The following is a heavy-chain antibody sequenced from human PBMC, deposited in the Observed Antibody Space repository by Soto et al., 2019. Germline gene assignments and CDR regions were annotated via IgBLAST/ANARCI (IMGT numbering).Heavy chain of an antibody. Sequence: GGSLRLSCAASGFTFSSYGMHWVRQAPGKGLEWVAVIWYDGSNKYYADSVKGRFTISRDNSKNTLYLQMNSLRAEDTAVYYCARDRDVFNNWFDPWGQGTLVTVSS. V-gene: IGHV3-33*01. D-gene: IGHD2-21*01. J-gene: IGHJ5*02. CDR2: IWYDGSNK. CDR1: GFTFSSYG. CDR3: ARDRDVFNNWFDP.